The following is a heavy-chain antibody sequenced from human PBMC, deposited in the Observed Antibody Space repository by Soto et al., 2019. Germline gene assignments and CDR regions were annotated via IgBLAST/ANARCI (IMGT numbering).Heavy chain of an antibody. Sequence: GGSLRLSCAASGFTFSSYGMHWVHQAPGKGLEWVAVISYDGSNKYYADSVKGRFTISRDNSKNTLYLQMNSLRAEDTAVYYCAKGPLTIFGVVIEYDDAFDIWGQGTMVTVSS. J-gene: IGHJ3*02. CDR2: ISYDGSNK. D-gene: IGHD3-3*01. CDR1: GFTFSSYG. V-gene: IGHV3-30*18. CDR3: AKGPLTIFGVVIEYDDAFDI.